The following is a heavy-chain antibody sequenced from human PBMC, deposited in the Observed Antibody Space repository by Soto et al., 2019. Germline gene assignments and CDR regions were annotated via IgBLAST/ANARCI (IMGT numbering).Heavy chain of an antibody. Sequence: EVQLVESGGGLVKPGGSLRLSCAASGFTFSSYSMNWVRQAPGKGLEWVSSISSSSSYIYYADSVKGRFTISRDNAKNPLYLQMNSLRAEDTAVYYCARDFYDIGLGGMDVWGQGTTVTVSS. V-gene: IGHV3-21*01. CDR3: ARDFYDIGLGGMDV. CDR1: GFTFSSYS. D-gene: IGHD3-9*01. J-gene: IGHJ6*02. CDR2: ISSSSSYI.